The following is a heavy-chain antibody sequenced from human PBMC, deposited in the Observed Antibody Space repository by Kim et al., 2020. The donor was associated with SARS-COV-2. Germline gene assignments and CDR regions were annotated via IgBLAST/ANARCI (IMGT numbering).Heavy chain of an antibody. CDR1: GYSISSGYY. CDR2: IYHSGST. V-gene: IGHV4-38-2*02. CDR3: ARDLELLWFGESTDY. J-gene: IGHJ4*02. D-gene: IGHD3-10*01. Sequence: SETLSLTCTVSGYSISSGYYWGWIRQPPGKGLEWIGSIYHSGSTYYNPSLKSRVTISVDTSKNQFSLKLSSVTAADTAVYYCARDLELLWFGESTDYWGQGTLVTVSS.